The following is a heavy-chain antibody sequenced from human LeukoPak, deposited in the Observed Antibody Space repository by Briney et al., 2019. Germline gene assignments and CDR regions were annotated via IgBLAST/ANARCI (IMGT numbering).Heavy chain of an antibody. V-gene: IGHV4-59*01. CDR1: GDSFSTYH. CDR3: ARVGRGDYTWGSYYRDH. J-gene: IGHJ4*02. D-gene: IGHD3-16*01. CDR2: ISSSGST. Sequence: SETLSLTCTVSGDSFSTYHWSWLRQPPGKGLEWIGYISSSGSTSYNPSLKSRVTISVDTSKNQFSLELSSVTAADTAVYYCARVGRGDYTWGSYYRDHWGQGTLVSVSS.